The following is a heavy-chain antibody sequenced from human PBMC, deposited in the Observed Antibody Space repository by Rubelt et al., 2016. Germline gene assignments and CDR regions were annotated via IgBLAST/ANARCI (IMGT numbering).Heavy chain of an antibody. Sequence: GLEWAAVIWYDGSNKYYADSVKGRFTISRDNSKNTLYLQMNSLRAEDTAVYYCARDWDSYYYYGMDVWGQGTTVTVSS. V-gene: IGHV3-33*01. D-gene: IGHD1-26*01. CDR3: ARDWDSYYYYGMDV. J-gene: IGHJ6*02. CDR2: IWYDGSNK.